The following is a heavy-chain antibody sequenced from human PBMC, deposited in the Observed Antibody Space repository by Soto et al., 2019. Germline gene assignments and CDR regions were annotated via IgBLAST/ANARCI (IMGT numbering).Heavy chain of an antibody. CDR1: GYTFITYG. CDR2: ITPYKGKT. D-gene: IGHD2-2*01. V-gene: IGHV1-18*01. CDR3: ARDTSHYFDH. J-gene: IGHJ4*02. Sequence: ASVKVSCKASGYTFITYGVTWVRQAPGQGLEWMGWITPYKGKTHYAQKFQDRVTMTTDTAATTASMELRSLTSDDSAMYFCARDTSHYFDHWGQGILVTVSS.